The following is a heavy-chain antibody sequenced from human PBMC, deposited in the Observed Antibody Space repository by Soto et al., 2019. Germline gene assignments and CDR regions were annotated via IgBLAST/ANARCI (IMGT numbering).Heavy chain of an antibody. CDR2: INAGNGDT. CDR3: ARLVGDYQRVGGWFDP. Sequence: QVQLVQSGAEVKKPGASVIVSCKPSGYTFTSYPMHWVRQAPGQRLEWMGWINAGNGDTRDSANFQGRVTITRDTSASPVYMELSSLRSEDTAVYYWARLVGDYQRVGGWFDPWGQGTLVTVSA. D-gene: IGHD2-15*01. J-gene: IGHJ5*02. CDR1: GYTFTSYP. V-gene: IGHV1-3*01.